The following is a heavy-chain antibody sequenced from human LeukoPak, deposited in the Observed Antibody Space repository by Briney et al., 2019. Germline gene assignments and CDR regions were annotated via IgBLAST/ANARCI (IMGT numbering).Heavy chain of an antibody. Sequence: SETLSLTCTVSGGSISSYYWSWIRQPPGKGLEWIGYIYYSGSTNYNPSLKSRVTISVDTSKNQFSLKLSSVTAADTAVYYCARVVRIAVGFDPWGQGTLVTVSS. D-gene: IGHD6-19*01. CDR1: GGSISSYY. CDR2: IYYSGST. J-gene: IGHJ5*02. CDR3: ARVVRIAVGFDP. V-gene: IGHV4-59*01.